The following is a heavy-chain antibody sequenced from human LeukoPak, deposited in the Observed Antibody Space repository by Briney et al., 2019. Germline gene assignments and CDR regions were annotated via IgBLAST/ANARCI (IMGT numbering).Heavy chain of an antibody. J-gene: IGHJ4*02. D-gene: IGHD3-22*01. CDR3: ARRCDTSSYYTYYFDY. V-gene: IGHV1-2*02. CDR1: GYTFTGYY. CDR2: INPNSGGT. Sequence: ASVKVSFKASGYTFTGYYMHWVRQAPGQGLEWMGWINPNSGGTNYAQKFQGRVTMTRDTSISTAYMELSRLRSDDTAVYFCARRCDTSSYYTYYFDYWGQGTLVTVSS.